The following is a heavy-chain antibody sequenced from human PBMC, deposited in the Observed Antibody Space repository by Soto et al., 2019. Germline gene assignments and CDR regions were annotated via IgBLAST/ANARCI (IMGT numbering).Heavy chain of an antibody. V-gene: IGHV3-33*01. J-gene: IGHJ4*02. CDR2: IWYDGSNK. Sequence: GGSLRLSCAASGFTFSSYGMHWVRQAPGKGLEWVAVIWYDGSNKYYADSVKGRFTISRDNSKNTLYLQMNSLRAEDTAVYYCARDQGRELPSFFFDYWGQGTLVTVSS. CDR3: ARDQGRELPSFFFDY. CDR1: GFTFSSYG. D-gene: IGHD1-7*01.